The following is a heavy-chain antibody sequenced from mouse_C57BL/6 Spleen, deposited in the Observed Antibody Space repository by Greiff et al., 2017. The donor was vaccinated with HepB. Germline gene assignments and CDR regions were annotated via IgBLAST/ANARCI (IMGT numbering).Heavy chain of an antibody. J-gene: IGHJ2*01. Sequence: QVQLQQSGPELVKPGASVKISCKASGYAFSSSWMNWVKQRPGKGLEWIGRIYPGDGDTNYNGKFKGKATLTADKSSSTAYMQLSSLTSEDSAVYFCARGDYDCYYFYYFYYWGQGTTLTVSS. V-gene: IGHV1-82*01. CDR3: ARGDYDCYYFYYFYY. CDR2: IYPGDGDT. CDR1: GYAFSSSW. D-gene: IGHD2-3*01.